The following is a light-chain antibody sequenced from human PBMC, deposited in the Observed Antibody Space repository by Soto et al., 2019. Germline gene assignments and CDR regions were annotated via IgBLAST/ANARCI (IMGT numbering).Light chain of an antibody. CDR2: EVS. Sequence: QSALTQPASVSGSPGQAITISCTGSSSDVGGYHYVSWYQQCPGEDPKLVISEVSNRHSVVSNRFSGSKSGNTASLTSSGLQAEDEADYYCCSYTSSTPPLFGGGTKVTVL. CDR1: SSDVGGYHY. J-gene: IGLJ2*01. V-gene: IGLV2-14*01. CDR3: CSYTSSTPPL.